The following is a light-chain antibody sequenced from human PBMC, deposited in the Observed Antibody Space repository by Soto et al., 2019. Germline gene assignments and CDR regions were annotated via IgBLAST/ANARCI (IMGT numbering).Light chain of an antibody. J-gene: IGLJ1*01. CDR2: RNN. Sequence: PSASGTPGQRVTISCSGSSSNIGSNYVYWYQQLPGTAPKLLIYRNNQRPSGVPDRFSGSKSGTSASLAISGLRSEDEADYYCAAWDDSMTANYVFGTGTKVTVL. CDR1: SSNIGSNY. CDR3: AAWDDSMTANYV. V-gene: IGLV1-47*01.